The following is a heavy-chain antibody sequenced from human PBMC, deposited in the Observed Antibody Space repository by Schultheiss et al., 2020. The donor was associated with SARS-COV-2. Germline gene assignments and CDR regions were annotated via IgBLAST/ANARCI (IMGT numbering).Heavy chain of an antibody. CDR3: ARGPKGDWRRYYYMDV. CDR1: GFTFSSYS. Sequence: GGSLRLSCAASGFTFSSYSMNWVRQAPGKGLEWVSSISSSSSYIYYADSVKGRFTISRENAKNSLYLQMNSLRAGDTAVYYCARGPKGDWRRYYYMDVWGKGTTVTVSS. D-gene: IGHD3/OR15-3a*01. CDR2: ISSSSSYI. V-gene: IGHV3-21*01. J-gene: IGHJ6*03.